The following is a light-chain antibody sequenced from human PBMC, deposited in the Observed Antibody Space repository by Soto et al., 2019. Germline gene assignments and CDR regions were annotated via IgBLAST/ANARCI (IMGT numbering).Light chain of an antibody. Sequence: QSALTQPASVSGSPGQSITISCTGTSSDVGRYNYVSWYQQHPGKAPKLMTYDVSNRPSGVSNRFSGSKSGNTASLTISGLQAEDEADYYCSSYTSSSTLLFGGGTKLTVL. V-gene: IGLV2-14*01. CDR1: SSDVGRYNY. J-gene: IGLJ2*01. CDR2: DVS. CDR3: SSYTSSSTLL.